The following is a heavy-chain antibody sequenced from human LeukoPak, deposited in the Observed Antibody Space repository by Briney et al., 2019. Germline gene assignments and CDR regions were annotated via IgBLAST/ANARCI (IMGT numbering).Heavy chain of an antibody. Sequence: ASVKVSCKASGYTFTSYYMHWVRQAPGQGLEWMGIINPSGGSTSYAQKFQGRVTMTRDTSTSTVYMELSSPRSEDTAVYYCARIAAAGQIFDYWGQGTLVTVSS. V-gene: IGHV1-46*01. CDR1: GYTFTSYY. D-gene: IGHD6-13*01. J-gene: IGHJ4*02. CDR2: INPSGGST. CDR3: ARIAAAGQIFDY.